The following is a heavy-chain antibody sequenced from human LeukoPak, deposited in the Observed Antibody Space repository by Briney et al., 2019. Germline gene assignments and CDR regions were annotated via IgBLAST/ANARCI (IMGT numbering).Heavy chain of an antibody. V-gene: IGHV3-9*01. J-gene: IGHJ4*02. Sequence: GRSLRLSCAASGFTFYDYAMHWVRQAPGKGLEWVSGISWNSGSIGYADSVKGRFTISRDNSKNTLDLQMNSLRAEDKGVYYCAKGSADVRPYYFDYWGQGTLVTVSS. CDR3: AKGSADVRPYYFDY. CDR1: GFTFYDYA. CDR2: ISWNSGSI. D-gene: IGHD2-15*01.